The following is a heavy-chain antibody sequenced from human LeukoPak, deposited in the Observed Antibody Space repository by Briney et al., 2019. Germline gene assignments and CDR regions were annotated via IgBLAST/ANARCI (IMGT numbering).Heavy chain of an antibody. CDR1: GGSISSYY. V-gene: IGHV4-59*01. D-gene: IGHD4-17*01. CDR3: ASTITVTTDY. Sequence: SETLSLTCTVSGGSISSYYWSWTRQPPGKGLEWIGYIYYSGSTNYNPSLKSRVTISVDTSKNQFSLKLSSVTAADTAVYYCASTITVTTDYWGQGTLVTVS. CDR2: IYYSGST. J-gene: IGHJ4*02.